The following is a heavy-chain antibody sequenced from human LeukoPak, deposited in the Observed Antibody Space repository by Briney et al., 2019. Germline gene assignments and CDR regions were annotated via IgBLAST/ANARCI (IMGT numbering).Heavy chain of an antibody. D-gene: IGHD4-23*01. CDR1: GGSISSYY. CDR2: IYYSGST. J-gene: IGHJ4*02. CDR3: AREPLTTVVTYYFDY. V-gene: IGHV4-59*01. Sequence: SETLSLTCTVSGGSISSYYWSWIRQPPGKGLEWIGYIYYSGSTNYNPSLKSRVTISVDTSKNQFSLKLSSVTAADTAVYYCAREPLTTVVTYYFDYWGQGTLVTVSS.